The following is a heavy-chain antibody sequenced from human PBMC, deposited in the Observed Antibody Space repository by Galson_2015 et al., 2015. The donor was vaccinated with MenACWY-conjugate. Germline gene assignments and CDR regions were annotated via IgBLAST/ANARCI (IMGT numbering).Heavy chain of an antibody. D-gene: IGHD1-26*01. CDR2: INPGGSST. J-gene: IGHJ4*02. V-gene: IGHV3-74*01. CDR1: GFTLSDFW. Sequence: SPRLSCAASGFTLSDFWMTWVRQAPGKGLVWVSRINPGGSSTTYADSVKDRFTISRDNAKNTLYLQMNSLRPEDTAVFYCAKSRGASFYFDSWGQGTLVTVSS. CDR3: AKSRGASFYFDS.